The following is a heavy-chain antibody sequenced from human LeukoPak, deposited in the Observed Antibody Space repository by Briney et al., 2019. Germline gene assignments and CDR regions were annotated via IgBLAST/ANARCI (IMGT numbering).Heavy chain of an antibody. CDR3: ARDSAVGSGYHSHYFDY. Sequence: ASVKVSCKASGGTFSSYAISWVRQAPGQGLEWMGGIIPIFGTANYAQKFQGRVTITTDESTSTAYMELSSLRSEDTAVYYCARDSAVGSGYHSHYFDYWGQGTLVTVSS. D-gene: IGHD5-12*01. J-gene: IGHJ4*02. V-gene: IGHV1-69*05. CDR1: GGTFSSYA. CDR2: IIPIFGTA.